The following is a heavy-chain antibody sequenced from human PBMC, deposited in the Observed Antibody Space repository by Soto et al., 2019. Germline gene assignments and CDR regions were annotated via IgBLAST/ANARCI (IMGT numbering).Heavy chain of an antibody. J-gene: IGHJ3*02. V-gene: IGHV4-59*08. Sequence: SETLSLTCTVSGGSISSYYWSWIRQPPGKGLEWIGYIYYSGSTNYNPSLKSRVTISVDTSKNQFSLKLSSVTAADTAVYYCAGPYGDGAFDIWGQGTMVTVSS. CDR3: AGPYGDGAFDI. CDR1: GGSISSYY. CDR2: IYYSGST. D-gene: IGHD4-17*01.